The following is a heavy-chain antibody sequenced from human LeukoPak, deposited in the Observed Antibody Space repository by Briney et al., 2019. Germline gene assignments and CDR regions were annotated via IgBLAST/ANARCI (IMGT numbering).Heavy chain of an antibody. Sequence: GGSLRLSCAASGFTFSNYAMHWVRQAPGKGLEWVAVISYDGSNKYYADSVKGRFTISRDYSNNTLYLQMNSLRAEDTAVYYCARADSYNNYINYRGQGTLVTVSS. J-gene: IGHJ4*02. V-gene: IGHV3-30*04. CDR2: ISYDGSNK. D-gene: IGHD5-24*01. CDR1: GFTFSNYA. CDR3: ARADSYNNYINY.